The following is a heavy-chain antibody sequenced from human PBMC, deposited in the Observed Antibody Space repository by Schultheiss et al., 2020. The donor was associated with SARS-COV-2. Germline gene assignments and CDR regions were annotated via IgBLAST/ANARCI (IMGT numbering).Heavy chain of an antibody. CDR2: IYPGDSDT. D-gene: IGHD5-18*01. CDR1: GYRFTTYW. V-gene: IGHV5-51*01. CDR3: ASGNSYGLFDY. Sequence: GGSLRLSCKGSGYRFTTYWIAWVRQMPGKGLEWMGIIYPGDSDTRYSPSFQGQVTISADKSISTAYLQWSSLKASDTAMYYCASGNSYGLFDYWGQGTLVTVSS. J-gene: IGHJ4*02.